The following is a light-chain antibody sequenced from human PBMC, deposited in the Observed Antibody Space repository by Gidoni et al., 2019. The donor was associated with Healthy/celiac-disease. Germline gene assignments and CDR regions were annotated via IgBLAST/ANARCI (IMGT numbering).Light chain of an antibody. V-gene: IGLV3-21*02. CDR1: NIGSKT. Sequence: SYVLTQPPSVSVAPGQTARITCGGTNIGSKTVHWYQQKPGQAPVLVVFDDSARPSGIPERLSGSYSGNTATLTISRVEAGDEADYYCQVWDTNSDHHVVFGGGTKLTVL. CDR2: DDS. J-gene: IGLJ2*01. CDR3: QVWDTNSDHHVV.